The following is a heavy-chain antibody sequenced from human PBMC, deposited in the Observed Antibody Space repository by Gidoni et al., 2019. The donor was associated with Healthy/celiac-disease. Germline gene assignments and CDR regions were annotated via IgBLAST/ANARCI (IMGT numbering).Heavy chain of an antibody. V-gene: IGHV4-39*01. D-gene: IGHD3-10*01. CDR2: IYYSGST. J-gene: IGHJ4*02. CDR1: GGSISSSSYY. CDR3: ARHEGFREMATITPFDY. Sequence: QLQLQESGPGLVKPSETLSLTCTVSGGSISSSSYYWGWIRQPPGKGLEWIGSIYYSGSTYYNPSLKSRVTISVDTSKNQFSLKLSSVTAADTAVYYCARHEGFREMATITPFDYWGQGTLVTVSS.